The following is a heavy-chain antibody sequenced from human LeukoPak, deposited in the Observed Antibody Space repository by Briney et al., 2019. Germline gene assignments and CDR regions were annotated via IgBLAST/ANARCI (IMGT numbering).Heavy chain of an antibody. V-gene: IGHV1-8*01. CDR2: MNPNSSNT. Sequence: GASVKVSCKASGYTFTNYDINWVRQATGQGLEWMGWMNPNSSNTDYAQKFQGRVTMTRNTSISTAYMELSSLVSEDTAVYYCARGTGSWLRLTRWFDPWGQGTLVTVSS. J-gene: IGHJ5*02. D-gene: IGHD5-12*01. CDR3: ARGTGSWLRLTRWFDP. CDR1: GYTFTNYD.